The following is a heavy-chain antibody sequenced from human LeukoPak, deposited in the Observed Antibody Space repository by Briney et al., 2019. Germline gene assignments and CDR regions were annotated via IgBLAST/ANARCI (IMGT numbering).Heavy chain of an antibody. Sequence: PSETLSLTCTVSGGSISSSSYYWGWIRQPPGKGLEWIGSISYSGSTYYNPSLKSRVTISIDTSKNQFSLKLSSLRSEDTAVYYCARDYLTGSRYYDSSGYYGYYFDYWGQGTLVTVSS. CDR3: ARDYLTGSRYYDSSGYYGYYFDY. CDR1: GGSISSSSYY. J-gene: IGHJ4*02. CDR2: ISYSGST. D-gene: IGHD3-22*01. V-gene: IGHV4-39*07.